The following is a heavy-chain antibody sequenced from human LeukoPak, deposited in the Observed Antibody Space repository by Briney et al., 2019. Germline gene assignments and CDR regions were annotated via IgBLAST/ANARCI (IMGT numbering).Heavy chain of an antibody. CDR3: TTVGTSGYYDFWSGYSDFDY. CDR1: GGSISSYY. V-gene: IGHV3-15*01. D-gene: IGHD3-3*01. CDR2: IKSKTDGGTT. Sequence: ETLSLTCTVSGGSISSYYWSWVRQAPGKGLEWVGRIKSKTDGGTTDYAAPVKGRFTISRDDSKNTLYLQMTSLKTEDTAVYYCTTVGTSGYYDFWSGYSDFDYWGQGTLVTVSS. J-gene: IGHJ4*02.